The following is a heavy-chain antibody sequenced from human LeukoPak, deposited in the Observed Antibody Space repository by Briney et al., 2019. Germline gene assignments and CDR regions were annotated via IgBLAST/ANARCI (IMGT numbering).Heavy chain of an antibody. CDR3: ARGGYCSSTSCSRFDC. CDR2: INHSGST. D-gene: IGHD2-2*01. Sequence: SETLSLTCAVYGGSFSGYYWSWIRQPPGKGLEWIGDINHSGSTNYNPSLKSRVTISVDTSKNQFSLKLSSVTAADTAVYYCARGGYCSSTSCSRFDCWGQGTLVTVSS. CDR1: GGSFSGYY. V-gene: IGHV4-34*01. J-gene: IGHJ4*02.